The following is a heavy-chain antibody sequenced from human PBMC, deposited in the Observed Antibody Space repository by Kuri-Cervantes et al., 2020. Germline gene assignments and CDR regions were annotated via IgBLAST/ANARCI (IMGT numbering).Heavy chain of an antibody. V-gene: IGHV3-23*01. Sequence: GESLKISCAASGFTFSSYTITWVRQAPGKGLEWVSSISGAGGSTYYTDSVKGRFTISRDNSKNTLHLQMNSLRGEDTATYYCAKAPTWGYDCWGQGTLVTVSS. D-gene: IGHD3-16*01. CDR3: AKAPTWGYDC. J-gene: IGHJ4*02. CDR2: ISGAGGST. CDR1: GFTFSSYT.